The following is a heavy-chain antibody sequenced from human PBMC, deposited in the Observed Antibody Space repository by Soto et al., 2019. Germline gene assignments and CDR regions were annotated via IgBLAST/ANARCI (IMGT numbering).Heavy chain of an antibody. J-gene: IGHJ5*02. Sequence: QVQLVQSGAEVKKPGASVKVSCKASGYTFTSYAMHWVRQAPGQRLEWMGWINAGNGNTKYSQKFQGRVTITRDTSASTAYMELSSLRSEDTAVYYCARDRTVTTYWFDPWGQGTLVTVSS. V-gene: IGHV1-3*01. CDR3: ARDRTVTTYWFDP. CDR1: GYTFTSYA. CDR2: INAGNGNT. D-gene: IGHD4-17*01.